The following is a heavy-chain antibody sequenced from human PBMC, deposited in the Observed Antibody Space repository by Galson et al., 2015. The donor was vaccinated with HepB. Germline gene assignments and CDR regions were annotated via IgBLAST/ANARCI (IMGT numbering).Heavy chain of an antibody. CDR3: RTDFVVVAGGVWKYFDH. CDR2: IRSSIDGGTT. CDR1: GFPFTKAW. J-gene: IGHJ4*02. V-gene: IGHV3-15*01. Sequence: SLRLSCAASGFPFTKAWMSWVRQAPGKGLEWVGHIRSSIDGGTTDYAAPVKGRVSISRDDSKNTSSLQMNSLKTEDTAIYYCRTDFVVVAGGVWKYFDHWGRGILVTVSS. D-gene: IGHD2-21*01.